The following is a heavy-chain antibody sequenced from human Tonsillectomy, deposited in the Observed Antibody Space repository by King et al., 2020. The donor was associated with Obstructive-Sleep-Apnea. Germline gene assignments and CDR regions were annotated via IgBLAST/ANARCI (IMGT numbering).Heavy chain of an antibody. V-gene: IGHV1-69*04. CDR1: GDTFINNG. Sequence: QLVQSGAEVKKPGSSVKVSCRASGDTFINNGFTWMRQAPGQGLEWMGGIIPILDMVNYAQTLQGRVTMTADNSTSTVYMELSSLGSDDTAVYYCARDHMGIRGVTDFDSWGQGTLVTVSS. CDR2: IIPILDMV. D-gene: IGHD3-10*01. J-gene: IGHJ4*02. CDR3: ARDHMGIRGVTDFDS.